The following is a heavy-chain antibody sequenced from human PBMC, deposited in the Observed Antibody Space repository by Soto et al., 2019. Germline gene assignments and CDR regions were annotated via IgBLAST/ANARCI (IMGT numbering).Heavy chain of an antibody. CDR2: INAGNGNT. D-gene: IGHD3-22*01. CDR1: GYTFTRYA. J-gene: IGHJ4*02. CDR3: ARDRGFGGAYYFDY. Sequence: QVQLVQSGAEVKKPGASVKVSCKASGYTFTRYAMHWVRQAPGQRLEWMGWINAGNGNTKYSQKFQGRVTITRDTSASTAYMELSSLRSEDTAVYYCARDRGFGGAYYFDYWGQGTLVTVSS. V-gene: IGHV1-3*01.